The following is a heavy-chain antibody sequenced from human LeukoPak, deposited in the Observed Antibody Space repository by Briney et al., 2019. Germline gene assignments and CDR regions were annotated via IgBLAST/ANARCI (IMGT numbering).Heavy chain of an antibody. CDR1: GGSISSGSYY. J-gene: IGHJ3*02. CDR2: IYTSGST. V-gene: IGHV4-61*02. D-gene: IGHD3-22*01. Sequence: PSQTLSLTXTVSGGSISSGSYYWRWIRQPAGKGLEWIGRIYTSGSTNYNPSLKSRVTISVDTSKNQFSLKLSSVTAADTAVYYCARKYGTVTMTHFDIWGQGTMVTVSS. CDR3: ARKYGTVTMTHFDI.